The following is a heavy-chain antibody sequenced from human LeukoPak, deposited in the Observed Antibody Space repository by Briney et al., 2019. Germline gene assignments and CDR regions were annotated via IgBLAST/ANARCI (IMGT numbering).Heavy chain of an antibody. J-gene: IGHJ4*02. CDR1: GYTFISYY. V-gene: IGHV1-2*02. Sequence: ASVKVSCKTSGYTFISYYIYWVRQAPGQGLECVGIINPSGGGTNYGQKFQGRVTMTRDTSISTAYMELSRLRSDDTAVYYCARDFGGRQPLDYWGQGTLVTVSS. D-gene: IGHD3-10*01. CDR3: ARDFGGRQPLDY. CDR2: INPSGGGT.